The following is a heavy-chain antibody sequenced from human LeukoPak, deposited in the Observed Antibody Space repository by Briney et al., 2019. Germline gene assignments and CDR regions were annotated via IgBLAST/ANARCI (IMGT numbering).Heavy chain of an antibody. Sequence: PGGSLRLSCAASGFTVSSNYMSWVRQAPGKGLEWVSIIYSDGSTYYADSVKGRFTISRDNSKNTLYLQMNSLRAEDTAVYYCTKIAVAGTWFDPWGQGTLVTVSS. J-gene: IGHJ5*02. CDR2: IYSDGST. CDR1: GFTVSSNY. CDR3: TKIAVAGTWFDP. D-gene: IGHD6-19*01. V-gene: IGHV3-53*01.